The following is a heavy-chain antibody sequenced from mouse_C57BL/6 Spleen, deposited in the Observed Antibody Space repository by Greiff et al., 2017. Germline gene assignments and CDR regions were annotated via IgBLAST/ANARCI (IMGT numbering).Heavy chain of an antibody. CDR1: GYAFSSYW. J-gene: IGHJ1*03. V-gene: IGHV1-80*01. D-gene: IGHD2-1*01. Sequence: QVQLQQSGAELVKPGASVKISCKASGYAFSSYWMNWVKQRPGKGLEWIGQIYPGDGDTNYNGKFKGKATLTADKSSSTAYMQLSSLTSEDSAVYFCARPNYPYWCFDVWGTGTTVTVSS. CDR2: IYPGDGDT. CDR3: ARPNYPYWCFDV.